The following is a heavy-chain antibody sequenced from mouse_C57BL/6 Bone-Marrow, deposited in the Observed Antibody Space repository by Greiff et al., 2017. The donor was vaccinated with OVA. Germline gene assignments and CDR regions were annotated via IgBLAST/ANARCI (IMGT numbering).Heavy chain of an antibody. CDR3: AREVYYYGSSDYFDY. D-gene: IGHD1-1*01. Sequence: QVQLKESGPELVKPGASVKLSCKASGYTFTSYDINWVKQRPGQGLEWIGWIYPRDGSTKYNEKFKGKATLTVDTSSSTAYMELHSLTSEDSAVYFCAREVYYYGSSDYFDYWGQGTTLTVSS. CDR2: IYPRDGST. V-gene: IGHV1-85*01. CDR1: GYTFTSYD. J-gene: IGHJ2*01.